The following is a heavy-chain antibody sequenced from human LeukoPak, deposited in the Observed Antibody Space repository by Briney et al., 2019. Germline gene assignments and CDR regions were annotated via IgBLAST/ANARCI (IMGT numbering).Heavy chain of an antibody. CDR3: ARARDYDSSGYDSRPFDY. CDR2: IYTSGST. Sequence: PSQTLSLTCTVSGGSISSGSYYWSWIRQPAGKGLEWIGRIYTSGSTNYNPSLKSRVTISVDTSKNQFSLKLSSVTDADTAVYYCARARDYDSSGYDSRPFDYWGQGTLVTVSS. J-gene: IGHJ4*02. V-gene: IGHV4-61*02. D-gene: IGHD3-22*01. CDR1: GGSISSGSYY.